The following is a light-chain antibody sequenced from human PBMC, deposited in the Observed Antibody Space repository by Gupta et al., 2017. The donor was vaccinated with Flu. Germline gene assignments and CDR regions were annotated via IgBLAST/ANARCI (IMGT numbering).Light chain of an antibody. CDR3: QQYDPSPLT. CDR2: EAS. CDR1: QGIRIL. V-gene: IGKV1-33*01. Sequence: PSSLSASVGDRVTITCRASQGIRILLTWFQQKPGQAPKLLVQEASNLERGVPSRFTGIGSGTEFNFTITGLRPEDVATYYCQQYDPSPLTFGLGTKVEIK. J-gene: IGKJ2*01.